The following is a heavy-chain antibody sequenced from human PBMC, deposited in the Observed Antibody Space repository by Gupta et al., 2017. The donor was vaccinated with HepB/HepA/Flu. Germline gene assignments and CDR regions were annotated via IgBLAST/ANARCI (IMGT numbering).Heavy chain of an antibody. CDR2: IYSGGST. Sequence: EVQLVESGGGLVQPGGSLRLSCAASGFSASSNHMSWVRQAPGKGLEWASVIYSGGSTYYADSVKGRFTISRHNSKNMVYLQMNSVRAEDTAVYYCATGITTGGGFDLWGRGTLVTVSS. V-gene: IGHV3-53*04. CDR3: ATGITTGGGFDL. CDR1: GFSASSNH. J-gene: IGHJ2*01. D-gene: IGHD3-16*01.